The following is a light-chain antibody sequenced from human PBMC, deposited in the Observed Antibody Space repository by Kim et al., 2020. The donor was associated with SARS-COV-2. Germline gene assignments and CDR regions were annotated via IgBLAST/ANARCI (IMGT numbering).Light chain of an antibody. CDR3: QHYNNWPLT. J-gene: IGKJ4*01. V-gene: IGKV3D-15*01. CDR2: GAS. CDR1: QSVSSN. Sequence: EIVITQSPATLSVSPGERATLSCRASQSVSSNLAWYQQKPGQAPRFLIYGASTRATGIPARFSGSGSGTEFTLTISSLQSEDFAVYYCQHYNNWPLTFGGGTKVDIE.